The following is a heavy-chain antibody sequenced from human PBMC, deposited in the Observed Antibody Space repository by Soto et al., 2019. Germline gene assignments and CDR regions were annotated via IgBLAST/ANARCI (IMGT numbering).Heavy chain of an antibody. CDR2: ISAYNGNT. CDR1: GYTFTSYG. Sequence: RASVKVSCKASGYTFTSYGISWVRQAPGQGLEWMGWISAYNGNTNYAQKLQGRVTMTTDTSTSTAYMELRSLRSDDTAVYYCARRPRYCSGGSCYSGFDYWGQGTLVTSPQ. D-gene: IGHD2-15*01. V-gene: IGHV1-18*01. J-gene: IGHJ4*02. CDR3: ARRPRYCSGGSCYSGFDY.